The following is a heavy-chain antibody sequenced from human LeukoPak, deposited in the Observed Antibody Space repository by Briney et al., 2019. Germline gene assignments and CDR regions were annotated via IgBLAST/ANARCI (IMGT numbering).Heavy chain of an antibody. D-gene: IGHD3-3*01. CDR2: IKQDGSEK. CDR3: TRDFGRSSYYFDF. J-gene: IGHJ4*02. Sequence: GGSLRLSCAASGFTFSSYWMSWVRQAPGKGLEWVANIKQDGSEKYYVDSVKGRFTISRDNAKNSLYLQMNRLRVEDTAVYYCTRDFGRSSYYFDFWGQGTLVTVFS. CDR1: GFTFSSYW. V-gene: IGHV3-7*01.